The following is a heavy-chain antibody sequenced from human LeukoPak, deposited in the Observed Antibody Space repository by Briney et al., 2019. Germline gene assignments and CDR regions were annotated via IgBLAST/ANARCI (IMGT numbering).Heavy chain of an antibody. CDR1: GFTFSSYS. Sequence: GGSLRLSCAASGFTFSSYSMNWVRQAPGKGLEWVSSISSSSSYIYYADSVKGRFTISRDNAKNSLYLQMNSLRAEDTAVYYCARDHANYDFWSGYYDYYYYYGMDVWGQGTTVTVSS. D-gene: IGHD3-3*01. V-gene: IGHV3-21*01. CDR3: ARDHANYDFWSGYYDYYYYYGMDV. J-gene: IGHJ6*02. CDR2: ISSSSSYI.